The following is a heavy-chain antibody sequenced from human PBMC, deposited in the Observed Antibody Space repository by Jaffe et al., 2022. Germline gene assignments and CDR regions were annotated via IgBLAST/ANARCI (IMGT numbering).Heavy chain of an antibody. CDR3: ARDICILTGCDYFDY. V-gene: IGHV1-46*01. CDR2: INPSGGST. D-gene: IGHD3-9*01. J-gene: IGHJ4*02. CDR1: GYTFTSYY. Sequence: QVQLVQSGAEVKKPGASVKVSCKASGYTFTSYYMHWVRQAPGQGLEWMGIINPSGGSTSYAQKFQGRVTMTRDTSTSTVYMELSSLRSEDTAVYYCARDICILTGCDYFDYWGQGTLVTVSS.